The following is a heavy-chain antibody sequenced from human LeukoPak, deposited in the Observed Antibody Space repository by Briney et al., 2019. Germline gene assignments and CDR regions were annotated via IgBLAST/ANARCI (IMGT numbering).Heavy chain of an antibody. D-gene: IGHD3-10*01. V-gene: IGHV1-3*01. Sequence: ASVKVSCKASGYTFTSYAMHWVRQAPGQRLEWMGWINAGNGNTKYSQKFQGRVTITRDTSASTAYMELSSLRSEDTAVYYCARDPYYYGSGSYYKFDYWGQGTLVTVSS. CDR3: ARDPYYYGSGSYYKFDY. CDR1: GYTFTSYA. CDR2: INAGNGNT. J-gene: IGHJ4*02.